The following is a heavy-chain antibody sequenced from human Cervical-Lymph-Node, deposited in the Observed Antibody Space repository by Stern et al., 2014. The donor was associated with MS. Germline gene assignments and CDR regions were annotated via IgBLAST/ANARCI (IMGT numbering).Heavy chain of an antibody. CDR3: ARGNYDVLTDNGGHGFDI. D-gene: IGHD3-9*01. J-gene: IGHJ3*02. CDR1: GGSISSGNYY. V-gene: IGHV4-61*02. CDR2: IYSSGST. Sequence: QVQLVQSGPGLVKPSQTLSLTCTVSGGSISSGNYYWSWIRQPAGEGLEWIGRIYSSGSTQYNPPLKSRVTISADTSPNPFSLTLSSVTAADTAVYYCARGNYDVLTDNGGHGFDIWGQGTMVTVSS.